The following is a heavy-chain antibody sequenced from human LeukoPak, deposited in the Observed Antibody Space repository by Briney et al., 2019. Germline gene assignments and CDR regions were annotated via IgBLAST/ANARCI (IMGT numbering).Heavy chain of an antibody. J-gene: IGHJ4*02. D-gene: IGHD3-22*01. Sequence: ASVKVSCKGSGYRFTSYWIGWVPQMPGKGLAWMGIIYPGDSDTRYTPSFQGQVTISADKSISTAYLQWGSLKASDTAMYYCARQDYYDSSGYGDFDYWGQGTLVTVSS. CDR2: IYPGDSDT. CDR3: ARQDYYDSSGYGDFDY. V-gene: IGHV5-51*01. CDR1: GYRFTSYW.